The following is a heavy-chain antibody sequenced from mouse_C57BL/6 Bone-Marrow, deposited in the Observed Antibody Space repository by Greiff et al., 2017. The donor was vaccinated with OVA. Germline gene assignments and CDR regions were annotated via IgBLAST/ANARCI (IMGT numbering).Heavy chain of an antibody. V-gene: IGHV1-69*01. Sequence: QVQLKQPGAELVMPGASVKLSCKASGYTFTSYWMHWVKQRPGQGLEWIGEIDPSDSYTNYNQKFKGKSTLTVDKSSSTAYMQLSSLTSEDSAVYYGANDYYGSSYWYFDGWGTGTTVTVSS. D-gene: IGHD1-1*01. CDR1: GYTFTSYW. CDR3: ANDYYGSSYWYFDG. J-gene: IGHJ1*03. CDR2: IDPSDSYT.